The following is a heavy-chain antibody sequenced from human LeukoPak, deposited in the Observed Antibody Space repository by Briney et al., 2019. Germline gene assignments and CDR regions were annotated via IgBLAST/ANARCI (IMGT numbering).Heavy chain of an antibody. J-gene: IGHJ4*02. D-gene: IGHD3-22*01. CDR2: IYYSGST. V-gene: IGHV4-39*01. CDR3: ARQQYYDSSGYCFDY. Sequence: SGTLSLTCTVSGGSISSSSYYWGWIRQPPGKGLEWIGSIYYSGSTYYNPSLKSRVTISVDTSKDQFSLKLSSVTAADTAVYYCARQQYYDSSGYCFDYWGQGTLVTVSS. CDR1: GGSISSSSYY.